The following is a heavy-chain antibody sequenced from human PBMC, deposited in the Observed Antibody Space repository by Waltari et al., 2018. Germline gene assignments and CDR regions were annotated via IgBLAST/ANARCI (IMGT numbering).Heavy chain of an antibody. V-gene: IGHV4-39*01. CDR2: MQYRGST. J-gene: IGHJ1*01. CDR3: GRIAFGDDGGYFQH. CDR1: GGSISTNYT. D-gene: IGHD4-17*01. Sequence: QLQLQESGPGLVKPSETLSLTCTVSGGSISTNYTWGWIRQPPGKGLAWMGNMQYRGSTFYNPSLKSRVTISLDTSKNQFSLKLSSVGAADTAVYFCGRIAFGDDGGYFQHWGQGTLVTVSS.